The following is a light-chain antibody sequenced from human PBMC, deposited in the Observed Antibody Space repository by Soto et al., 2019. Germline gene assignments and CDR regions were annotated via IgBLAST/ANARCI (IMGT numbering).Light chain of an antibody. V-gene: IGKV3-11*01. CDR3: QQRSNGPLWT. Sequence: EIVLTQSPATLSLSPGERATLSCRASQSVSSYLAWYQQKPGQAPRLLIYDASNRATGIPARFSGSGSGTDFTLTISSLEPEDFAVYYCQQRSNGPLWTFGQGTK. CDR2: DAS. J-gene: IGKJ1*01. CDR1: QSVSSY.